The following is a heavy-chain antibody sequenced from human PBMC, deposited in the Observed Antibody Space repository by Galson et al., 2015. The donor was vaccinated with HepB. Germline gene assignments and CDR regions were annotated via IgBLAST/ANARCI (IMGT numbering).Heavy chain of an antibody. CDR1: GFTFSSYS. CDR2: ISSSSSYI. Sequence: SLRLSCAASGFTFSSYSMNWVRQAPGKGLEWVSSISSSSSYIYYADSVKGRFTISRDNAKNSLYLQMNSLRAEDTAVYYCARGPPFLTGYYSGLDYWGQGTLVTVSS. D-gene: IGHD3-9*01. J-gene: IGHJ4*02. CDR3: ARGPPFLTGYYSGLDY. V-gene: IGHV3-21*01.